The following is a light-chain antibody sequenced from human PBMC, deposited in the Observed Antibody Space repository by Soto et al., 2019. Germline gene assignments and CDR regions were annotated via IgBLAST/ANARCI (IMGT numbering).Light chain of an antibody. CDR2: ETS. Sequence: EIVLTQSPGTLSLSPGERATLSCRASQSVSTSYLAWYQQKPGQPPSLLTYETSSRATGILGRFSGSGSGTEFTLSISRLEAEDFALYYCHQYGSSPQTFGQGTKVEIK. J-gene: IGKJ1*01. CDR3: HQYGSSPQT. CDR1: QSVSTSY. V-gene: IGKV3-20*01.